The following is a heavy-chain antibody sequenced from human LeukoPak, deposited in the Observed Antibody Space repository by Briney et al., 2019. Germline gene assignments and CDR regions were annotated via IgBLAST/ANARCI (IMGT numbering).Heavy chain of an antibody. CDR1: GYSISSGYY. CDR2: IYHSGST. CDR3: ARAENYDFWSGYSQYNWFDP. Sequence: SETLSLTCTVSGYSISSGYYWGWIRQPPGKGLEWIGSIYHSGSTYYNPSLKSRVTISVDTSKNQFSLKLSSVTAADTAVYYCARAENYDFWSGYSQYNWFDPWGQRTLVTISS. D-gene: IGHD3-3*01. J-gene: IGHJ5*02. V-gene: IGHV4-38-2*02.